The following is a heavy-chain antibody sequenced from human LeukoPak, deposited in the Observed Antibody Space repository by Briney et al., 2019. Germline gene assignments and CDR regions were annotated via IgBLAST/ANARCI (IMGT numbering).Heavy chain of an antibody. CDR3: AREGRRGLRCFDWLLDY. D-gene: IGHD3-9*01. Sequence: PSETLSLTCTVSGGSISSGDYYWSWIRQPPGKGLEWIGYIYYSGSTYYNPSLKSRVTISVDTSKNQFSLKLSSVTAADTAVYYCAREGRRGLRCFDWLLDYWGQGTLVTVSS. J-gene: IGHJ4*02. V-gene: IGHV4-30-4*01. CDR1: GGSISSGDYY. CDR2: IYYSGST.